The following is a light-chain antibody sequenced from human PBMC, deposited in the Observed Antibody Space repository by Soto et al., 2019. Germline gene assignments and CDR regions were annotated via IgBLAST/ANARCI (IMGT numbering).Light chain of an antibody. Sequence: DIPLTQSPSTLSASVGDRVTITCRASKSVTDWLAWYQQKPGKAPKLLIYDASSLQSGVPSRFSGSGSGTEFSLTISSLQPDDFATYYCQQYYRSCTFGQGTKVEIK. V-gene: IGKV1-5*01. CDR3: QQYYRSCT. J-gene: IGKJ2*02. CDR2: DAS. CDR1: KSVTDW.